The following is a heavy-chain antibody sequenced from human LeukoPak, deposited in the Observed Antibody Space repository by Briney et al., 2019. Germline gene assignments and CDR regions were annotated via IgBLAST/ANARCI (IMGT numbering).Heavy chain of an antibody. D-gene: IGHD3-10*01. CDR1: GGSISSYY. CDR3: ARSGYGSGSYYGDDAFDI. J-gene: IGHJ3*02. CDR2: IYTSGST. V-gene: IGHV4-4*07. Sequence: SETLSLTCTVSGGSISSYYWSWIRQPAGKGLEWIGRIYTSGSTNYNPSLKSRVTMSVDTSKNQFSLKLSSVTAADTAVYYCARSGYGSGSYYGDDAFDIWGQGTMVTVSS.